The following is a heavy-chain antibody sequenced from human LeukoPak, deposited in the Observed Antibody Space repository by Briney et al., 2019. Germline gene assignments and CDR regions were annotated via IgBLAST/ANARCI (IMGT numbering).Heavy chain of an antibody. D-gene: IGHD2-2*01. V-gene: IGHV3-23*01. Sequence: GGSLRLSCAASGFTFSSYAMSWVRQAPGKGLEWVSAISGSGGSTYYADSVKGRFTISRDNSKNTLYLQMNSRRAEDTAVYYCAKDQTRRYCSSTSCLNWFDPWGQGTLVTVSS. CDR3: AKDQTRRYCSSTSCLNWFDP. CDR1: GFTFSSYA. CDR2: ISGSGGST. J-gene: IGHJ5*02.